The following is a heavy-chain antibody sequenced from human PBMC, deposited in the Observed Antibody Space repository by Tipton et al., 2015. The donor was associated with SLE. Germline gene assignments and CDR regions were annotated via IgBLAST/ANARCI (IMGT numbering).Heavy chain of an antibody. CDR1: GFAFSKSE. J-gene: IGHJ4*02. D-gene: IGHD6-6*01. V-gene: IGHV3-48*03. CDR2: IKSDGKTI. CDR3: ARVVGNIAARTWGYFDY. Sequence: SLRLSCTASGFAFSKSEMNWVRQAPGKGLECVAKIKSDGKTIHYADAVKGRFTISRDNSKNTLYLQMNSLRAEDTAVYYCARVVGNIAARTWGYFDYWGQGTLVTVSS.